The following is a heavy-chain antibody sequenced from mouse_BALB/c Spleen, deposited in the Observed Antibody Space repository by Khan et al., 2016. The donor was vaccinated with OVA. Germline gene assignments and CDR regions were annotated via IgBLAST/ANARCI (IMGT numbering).Heavy chain of an antibody. D-gene: IGHD1-1*01. V-gene: IGHV3-2*02. CDR1: GYSITSGYA. CDR2: ISYSGVT. J-gene: IGHJ2*01. CDR3: ARGNYYGYYFYY. Sequence: EVELVESGPGLVKPSQSLSLTCTVTGYSITSGYAWNWIRQFPGNKLEWMGYISYSGVTSYTPSLKSRISITRDTSKKQFFLQLNSVTTEDTATYYCARGNYYGYYFYYWGQGTTLTVSS.